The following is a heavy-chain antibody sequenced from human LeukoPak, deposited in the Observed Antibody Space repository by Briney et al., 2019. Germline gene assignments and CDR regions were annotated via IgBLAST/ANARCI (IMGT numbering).Heavy chain of an antibody. Sequence: SETLSLTCPVSGGSIGSGGYYWSWIRQHPGKGLEWIGYIYYSGSTYYNPSLKSRVTISVDTSKNQFSLKLSSVTAADTAVYYCARRATYYYGSGSYYDDYWGQGTLVTVSS. CDR1: GGSIGSGGYY. J-gene: IGHJ4*02. D-gene: IGHD3-10*01. V-gene: IGHV4-31*03. CDR3: ARRATYYYGSGSYYDDY. CDR2: IYYSGST.